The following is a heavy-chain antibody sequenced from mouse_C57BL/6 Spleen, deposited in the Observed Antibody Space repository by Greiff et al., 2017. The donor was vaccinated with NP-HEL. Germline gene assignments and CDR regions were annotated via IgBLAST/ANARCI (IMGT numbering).Heavy chain of an antibody. CDR2: IYPGDGDT. V-gene: IGHV1-82*01. Sequence: QVQLQQSGPELVKPGASVKISCKASGYAFSSSWMNWVKQRPGKGLEWIGRIYPGDGDTNYNGKFKGKATLTADKSSSTAYMQLSSLTSEDSAVYFCARLEITTVSGGWFAYWGQGTLVTVSA. CDR1: GYAFSSSW. D-gene: IGHD1-1*01. J-gene: IGHJ3*01. CDR3: ARLEITTVSGGWFAY.